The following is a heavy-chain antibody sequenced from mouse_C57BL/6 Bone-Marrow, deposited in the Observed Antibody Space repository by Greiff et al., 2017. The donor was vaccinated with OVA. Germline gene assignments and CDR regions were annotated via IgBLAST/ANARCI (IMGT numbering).Heavy chain of an antibody. CDR3: AREGTTVVGYFDV. D-gene: IGHD1-1*01. J-gene: IGHJ1*03. CDR1: GYTFTSYW. Sequence: QVQLQQPGAELVKPGASVKLSCKASGYTFTSYWMHWVKQRPGRGLEWIGRIDPKSGGTTHNEKFKSKATLTVDRPSSTAYMQLSSRTSEDSAVYYCAREGTTVVGYFDVWGTGTTVTVSS. V-gene: IGHV1-72*01. CDR2: IDPKSGGT.